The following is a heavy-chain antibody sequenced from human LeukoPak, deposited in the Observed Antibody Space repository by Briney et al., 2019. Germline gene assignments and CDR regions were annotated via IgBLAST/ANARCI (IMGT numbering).Heavy chain of an antibody. D-gene: IGHD5-12*01. CDR2: MNPNSGNT. CDR1: GYTFTSYD. V-gene: IGHV1-8*01. Sequence: ASVKVSCKASGYTFTSYDINWVRQATGQGLEWMGWMNPNSGNTGYAQKFQGRVTMTRHTSIRKAYMELSSLRSEDTAVYYCARQALDSGYDLDAFDIWGQGTMVTVSS. CDR3: ARQALDSGYDLDAFDI. J-gene: IGHJ3*02.